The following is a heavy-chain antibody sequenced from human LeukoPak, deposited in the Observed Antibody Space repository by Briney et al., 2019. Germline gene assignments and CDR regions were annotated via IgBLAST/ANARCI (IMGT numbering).Heavy chain of an antibody. CDR2: TYYRSKWYN. D-gene: IGHD5-12*01. CDR3: ARAGYSGYDRNFDY. CDR1: GDSFSSNSAA. Sequence: SQTLSLTCALSGDSFSSNSAAWNWIRQSPSRGLEWLGRTYYRSKWYNDYAVSVKSRITINPDTSKNQFSLQLNSVTPEDTAVYYCARAGYSGYDRNFDYWGQGTLVTVSS. V-gene: IGHV6-1*01. J-gene: IGHJ4*02.